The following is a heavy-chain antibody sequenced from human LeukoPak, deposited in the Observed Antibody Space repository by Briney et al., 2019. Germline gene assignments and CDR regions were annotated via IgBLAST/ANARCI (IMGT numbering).Heavy chain of an antibody. J-gene: IGHJ3*02. Sequence: SETLSLTCTVSGGSISSYYWSWIRQPPGKGLEWIGYIYYSGSTYYNPSLKSRVTISVDTSKNQFSLKLSSVTAADTAVYYCARGLYYYDTSGLGLDDAFDIWGQGTMVTVSS. CDR2: IYYSGST. CDR3: ARGLYYYDTSGLGLDDAFDI. CDR1: GGSISSYY. D-gene: IGHD3-22*01. V-gene: IGHV4-59*08.